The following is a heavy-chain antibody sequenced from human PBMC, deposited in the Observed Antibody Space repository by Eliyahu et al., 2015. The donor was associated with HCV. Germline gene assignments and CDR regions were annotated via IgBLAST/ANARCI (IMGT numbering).Heavy chain of an antibody. CDR2: IGGRDGGRDGTP. Sequence: EVELLESGGGLVQPGGSLRLSCEASGFPFXTYAMNWVRQAPGKGLGWVSGIGGRDGGRDGTPYYVDSVKGRFTVSRDNSRYTLYLQMDSLRVEDTAIYYCATRIEAAGLDAWGQGTLITVSS. J-gene: IGHJ5*02. CDR3: ATRIEAAGLDA. CDR1: GFPFXTYA. V-gene: IGHV3-23*01. D-gene: IGHD6-13*01.